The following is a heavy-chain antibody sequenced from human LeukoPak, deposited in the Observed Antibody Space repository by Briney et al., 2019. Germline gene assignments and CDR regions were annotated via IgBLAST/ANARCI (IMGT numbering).Heavy chain of an antibody. D-gene: IGHD6-13*01. V-gene: IGHV4-39*01. CDR3: ARSGYSSSWYLGWFDP. Sequence: SETLSLTCTVSGGSISSSSYYWGWIRQPPGKGLEWIGSIYYSGSTYYNPFLKSRVTISVDTSKNQFSLKLSSVTAPDTAVYYCARSGYSSSWYLGWFDPWGQGTLVTVSS. CDR1: GGSISSSSYY. CDR2: IYYSGST. J-gene: IGHJ5*02.